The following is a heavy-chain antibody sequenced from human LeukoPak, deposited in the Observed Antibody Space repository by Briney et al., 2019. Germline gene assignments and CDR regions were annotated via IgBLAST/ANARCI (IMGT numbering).Heavy chain of an antibody. J-gene: IGHJ5*02. V-gene: IGHV3-23*01. CDR1: GFMFSDYA. CDR2: ISGSGGSI. CDR3: AKTKAFTSGFPLDL. Sequence: PGGSLRLSCEASGFMFSDYAMAWVHQAPGKGLEWVSSISGSGGSIYDADSVKGRFTISRDNSKNMLYLQMDSLRAEDTAVYYCAKTKAFTSGFPLDLWGQGTLVTVSS. D-gene: IGHD3-22*01.